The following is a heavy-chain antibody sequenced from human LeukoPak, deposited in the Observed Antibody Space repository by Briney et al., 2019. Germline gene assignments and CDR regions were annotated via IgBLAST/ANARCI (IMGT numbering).Heavy chain of an antibody. CDR3: VKPPGGWTSNWYGAFDV. V-gene: IGHV3-64D*06. CDR2: ISSNGGST. J-gene: IGHJ3*01. Sequence: GGSLRLSCSASGFSLSNNAIHWVRQAPGKGLEYVAAISSNGGSTYYADSVKGRFTISRDNSKNTVFLQMSSLTAEDTAVYYFVKPPGGWTSNWYGAFDVWGKGPRVTVSS. CDR1: GFSLSNNA. D-gene: IGHD1-14*01.